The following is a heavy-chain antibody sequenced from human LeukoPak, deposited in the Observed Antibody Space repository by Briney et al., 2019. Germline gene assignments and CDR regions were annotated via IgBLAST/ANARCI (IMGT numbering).Heavy chain of an antibody. V-gene: IGHV4-59*01. CDR1: GGSISSYY. Sequence: SETLSLTCTVSGGSISSYYWSWIRQPPGKGLEWIGYIYYSGSTNYNPSLKSRVTISVDTSKNQFSPKLSSVTAADTAVYYCARVGEWERRQGAFDIWGQGTMVTVSS. CDR2: IYYSGST. D-gene: IGHD1-26*01. CDR3: ARVGEWERRQGAFDI. J-gene: IGHJ3*02.